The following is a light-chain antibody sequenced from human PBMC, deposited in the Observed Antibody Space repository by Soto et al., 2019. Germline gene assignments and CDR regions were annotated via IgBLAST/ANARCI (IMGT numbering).Light chain of an antibody. Sequence: DIQMTQSPSSLSASVGDRVTITCRASQSISSYLTWYQQKPWKAPKLLIYAASIFQSGVPSRFSGSRSCTDFTLTISSLQPDAVATSYYQHNYSTSWTFGQGTKVEVK. CDR2: AAS. J-gene: IGKJ1*01. CDR3: QHNYSTSWT. CDR1: QSISSY. V-gene: IGKV1-39*01.